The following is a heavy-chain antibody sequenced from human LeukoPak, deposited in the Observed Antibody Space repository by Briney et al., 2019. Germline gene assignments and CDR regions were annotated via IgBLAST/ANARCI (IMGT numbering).Heavy chain of an antibody. J-gene: IGHJ6*03. Sequence: PGGSLRLSCAASGFTVSSNYMSWVRQAPGKGLEWVSSISSSSSYIYYAESVKGRFTISRDNAQNSLYLQMNSLRAEDTAVYYCARQLGATPPHYHYLDVWGKGTTVTVSS. CDR2: ISSSSSYI. D-gene: IGHD1-1*01. V-gene: IGHV3-21*01. CDR3: ARQLGATPPHYHYLDV. CDR1: GFTVSSNY.